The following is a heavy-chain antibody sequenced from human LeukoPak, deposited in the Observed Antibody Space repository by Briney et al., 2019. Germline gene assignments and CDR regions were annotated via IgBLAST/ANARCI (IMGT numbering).Heavy chain of an antibody. CDR2: IYYSGNT. J-gene: IGHJ4*02. V-gene: IGHV4-39*01. CDR3: AXQTGSGLFILP. Sequence: TFSSYAMSWVRQPPGKGLEWIGSIYYSGNTYYNASLKSQVSISIDTSKNQFSLRLTSVAAADQAVYYCAXQTGSGLFILPGGQGTLVTVSS. D-gene: IGHD3/OR15-3a*01. CDR1: TFSSYA.